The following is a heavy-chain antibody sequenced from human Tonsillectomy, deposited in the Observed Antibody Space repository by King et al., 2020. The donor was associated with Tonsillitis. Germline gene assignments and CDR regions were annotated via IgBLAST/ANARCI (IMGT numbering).Heavy chain of an antibody. J-gene: IGHJ4*02. CDR1: GGSISSSSHS. Sequence: LQLQESGPGLVKPSETLSLTCTVSGGSISSSSHSWGWIRQPPGKGLEWIGSISSSGSTYHNPSLKSRVTISADMSKNQFSLKLSSVTAADTAVYYCARHAVQLYFWFWGQGTLVSVSS. CDR3: ARHAVQLYFWF. D-gene: IGHD3-16*01. V-gene: IGHV4-39*01. CDR2: ISSSGST.